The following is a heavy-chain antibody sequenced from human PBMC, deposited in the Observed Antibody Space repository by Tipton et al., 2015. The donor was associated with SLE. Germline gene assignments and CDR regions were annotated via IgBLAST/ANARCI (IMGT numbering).Heavy chain of an antibody. CDR1: GGSISSSRFY. J-gene: IGHJ6*03. D-gene: IGHD3-3*01. CDR2: IYFSGTT. Sequence: LRLSCTVSGGSISSSRFYWGWLRQPPGKGLEWIGHIYFSGTTYYNPSLKSRVTISVDTSKNHFSLNLSSVTAADAAVYYCARGSSDYYSYYYYYMDVWGKGTTVTVSS. CDR3: ARGSSDYYSYYYYYMDV. V-gene: IGHV4-39*07.